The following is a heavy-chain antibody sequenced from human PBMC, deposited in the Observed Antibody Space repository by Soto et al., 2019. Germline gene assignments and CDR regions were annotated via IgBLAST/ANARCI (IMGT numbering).Heavy chain of an antibody. J-gene: IGHJ6*02. Sequence: QVQLVQSGAEVRKPGSSVKVSGKASGGTFSSYAINWVRQAPGQGLEWMGGIIRIFGTPDYAQRFQGRVTITADESTSTAYMELSSLRSEDTAVYYCARQGSNEYYYYGMDVWAQGTTVTVSS. CDR3: ARQGSNEYYYYGMDV. CDR2: IIRIFGTP. V-gene: IGHV1-69*12. D-gene: IGHD3-10*01. CDR1: GGTFSSYA.